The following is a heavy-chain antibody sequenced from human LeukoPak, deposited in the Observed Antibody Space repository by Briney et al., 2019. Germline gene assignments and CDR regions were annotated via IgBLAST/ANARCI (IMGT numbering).Heavy chain of an antibody. CDR1: GFTFSSYS. CDR2: ISSSSSYI. V-gene: IGHV3-21*01. D-gene: IGHD3-16*02. CDR3: ASGLYDYVWGSYRYTAHDY. Sequence: GGSLRPSCAASGFTFSSYSMNWVRQAPGKGLEWVSSISSSSSYIYYADSVKGRFTISRDNAKNSLYLQMNSLRAEDTAVYYCASGLYDYVWGSYRYTAHDYWGQGTLVTVSS. J-gene: IGHJ4*02.